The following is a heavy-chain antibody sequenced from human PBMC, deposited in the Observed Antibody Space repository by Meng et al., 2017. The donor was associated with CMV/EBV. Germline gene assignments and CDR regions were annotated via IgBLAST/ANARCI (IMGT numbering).Heavy chain of an antibody. CDR1: GFTFSDCY. D-gene: IGHD3-10*01. V-gene: IGHV3-11*01. CDR2: ISSSGSTI. J-gene: IGHJ4*02. CDR3: ARERSGMTTYYFDY. Sequence: GGSLRLSCAASGFTFSDCYMSWIRQAPGKGLEWVSYISSSGSTIYYADSVKGRFTISRDNAKNSLYLQMNSLRAEDTAVYYCARERSGMTTYYFDYWGQGTLVTVSS.